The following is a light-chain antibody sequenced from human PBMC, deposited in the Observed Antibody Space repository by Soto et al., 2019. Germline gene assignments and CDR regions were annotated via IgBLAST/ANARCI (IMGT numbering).Light chain of an antibody. Sequence: DIQMTQSPSSLSASIGDRVTITCRASQSIRMWLAWYQQKPGKAPKLLIYRASTLESGVPSRFSGSGSGTEFNLTISSLQPDVFATYYCQQYNNYPYTFGQGTKLEI. CDR2: RAS. CDR3: QQYNNYPYT. CDR1: QSIRMW. J-gene: IGKJ2*01. V-gene: IGKV1-5*03.